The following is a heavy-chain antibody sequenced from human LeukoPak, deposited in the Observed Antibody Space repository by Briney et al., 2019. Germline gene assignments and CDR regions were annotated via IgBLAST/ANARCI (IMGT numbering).Heavy chain of an antibody. CDR2: ISGGGTTT. D-gene: IGHD2-21*01. Sequence: GGSLRLSCTASGFTFRSYTMNWVRQAPGKGLEWVSTISGGGTTTYYAESVKGRFAISRDNSKNTLYLQLNSLRAEDTAVYYCARDESTSILWWWGQGTLVTVSS. V-gene: IGHV3-23*01. J-gene: IGHJ1*01. CDR3: ARDESTSILWW. CDR1: GFTFRSYT.